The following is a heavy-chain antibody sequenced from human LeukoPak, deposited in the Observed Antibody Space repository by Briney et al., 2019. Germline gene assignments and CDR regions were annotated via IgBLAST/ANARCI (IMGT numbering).Heavy chain of an antibody. CDR2: INHSGST. CDR1: GGSFSGYY. J-gene: IGHJ3*02. CDR3: ARFHLIDYDILTGERMLDI. D-gene: IGHD3-9*01. V-gene: IGHV4-34*01. Sequence: PSETLSLTSAVYGGSFSGYYWSWIRQPPGKGLEWIGEINHSGSTNYNPSLKSRVTISVDTSKNQFSLKLSSVTAADTAVYYCARFHLIDYDILTGERMLDIWGQGTMVTVSS.